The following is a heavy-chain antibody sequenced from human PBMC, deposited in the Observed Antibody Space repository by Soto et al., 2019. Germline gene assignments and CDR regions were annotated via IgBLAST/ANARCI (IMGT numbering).Heavy chain of an antibody. CDR3: ARQISQGPIRNWFDP. CDR2: IYYSGST. V-gene: IGHV4-59*08. J-gene: IGHJ5*02. Sequence: PSETLSLTCTVSGGSISSYYWSWIRQPPGKGLEWIGYIYYSGSTNYNPSLKSRVTISVDTSKNQFSLKLSSVTAADTAVYYCARQISQGPIRNWFDPWGQGTLVTVSS. CDR1: GGSISSYY.